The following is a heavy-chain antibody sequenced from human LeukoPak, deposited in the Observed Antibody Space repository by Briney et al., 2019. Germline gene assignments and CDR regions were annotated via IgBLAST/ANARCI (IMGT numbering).Heavy chain of an antibody. D-gene: IGHD5-18*01. CDR3: ARGVLYSTGAFDI. J-gene: IGHJ3*02. V-gene: IGHV3-7*01. CDR1: GFTFSSYC. CDR2: IKQGGSET. Sequence: PGGSLRLSCAVSGFTFSSYCMTWVRQAPGKGLEWVANIKQGGSETYYVDSVKGRFAISRDIAKNSLYLQMNSLRAEDTAVYYCARGVLYSTGAFDIWGQGTMVIVSS.